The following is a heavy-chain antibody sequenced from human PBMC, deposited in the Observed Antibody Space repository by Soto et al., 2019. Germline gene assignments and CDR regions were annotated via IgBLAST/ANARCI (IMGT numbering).Heavy chain of an antibody. CDR3: ARDGTTVTPNWFDP. CDR2: INPNSGGT. V-gene: IGHV1-2*02. J-gene: IGHJ5*02. D-gene: IGHD4-17*01. Sequence: ASVKVSCKASGYTFTGYYMHGVRQAPGQGLEWMGWINPNSGGTNYAQKFQGRVTMTRDTSISTAYMELSRLRSDDTAVYYCARDGTTVTPNWFDPWGQGTLVTVSS. CDR1: GYTFTGYY.